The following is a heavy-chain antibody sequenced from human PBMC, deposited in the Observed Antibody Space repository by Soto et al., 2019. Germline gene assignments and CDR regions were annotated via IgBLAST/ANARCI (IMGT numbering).Heavy chain of an antibody. V-gene: IGHV1-18*01. Sequence: QVQLVQSGAEVKKPGASVKVSCKPSGYTFTRYAISWMRQAPGQGLEWMGWINAYNGNTHYAQKLQGRVTMTTDTSTSTAYMELRSLRSDDTAVYYCARDVAYGLIDYWGQGTLVTVSS. D-gene: IGHD4-17*01. CDR3: ARDVAYGLIDY. CDR1: GYTFTRYA. J-gene: IGHJ4*02. CDR2: INAYNGNT.